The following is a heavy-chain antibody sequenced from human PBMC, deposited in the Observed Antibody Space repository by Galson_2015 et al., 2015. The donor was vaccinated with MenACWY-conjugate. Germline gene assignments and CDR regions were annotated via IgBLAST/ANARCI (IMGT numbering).Heavy chain of an antibody. CDR1: GFTFRNYW. CDR2: IKKDGSEK. CDR3: VRGHYGMDV. Sequence: SLRHSCAVSGFTFRNYWMTWVRQAPGKGLEWVASIKKDGSEKYYVDSVKGRFTISRDNTKNSMYLEMNSLRAEDTAVYYCVRGHYGMDVWGQGTTVTASS. V-gene: IGHV3-7*03. J-gene: IGHJ6*02.